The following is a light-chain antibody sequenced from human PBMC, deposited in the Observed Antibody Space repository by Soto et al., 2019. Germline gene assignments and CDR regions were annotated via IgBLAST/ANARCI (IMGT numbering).Light chain of an antibody. CDR2: GAS. CDR1: QSASTN. CDR3: QHYNSWPRIA. Sequence: EIVMTQSPVTLSVSQGERATLFCRASQSASTNLAWYQHKPGQAPRLLIYGASIRASGIPARFRGSGSGTEFTLTINNLESEDFVVYYCQHYNSWPRIAFGQGTRLEIK. J-gene: IGKJ5*01. V-gene: IGKV3D-15*03.